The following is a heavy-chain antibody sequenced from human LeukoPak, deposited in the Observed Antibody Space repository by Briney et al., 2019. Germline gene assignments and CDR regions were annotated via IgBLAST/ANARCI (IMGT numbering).Heavy chain of an antibody. J-gene: IGHJ6*02. CDR1: GGSISSHY. CDR2: IYYSGST. V-gene: IGHV4-59*11. Sequence: SETLSLTCTVSGGSISSHYWSWIRQPPGKGLEWIGYIYYSGSTNYNPSLKSRVTISVDTSKNQSSLKLSSVTAADTAVYYCARDNYYYYYGMDVWGQGTTVTVSS. CDR3: ARDNYYYYYGMDV.